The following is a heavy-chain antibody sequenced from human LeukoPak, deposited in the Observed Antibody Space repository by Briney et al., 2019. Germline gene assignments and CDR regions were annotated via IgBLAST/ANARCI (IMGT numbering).Heavy chain of an antibody. CDR2: ISWNSGNI. J-gene: IGHJ4*02. CDR3: AKDMAPSITMIVMAFDY. Sequence: GGSLRLSCAASGFTFDDYAMHWVRQAPGKGLEWVSGISWNSGNIDYADSVKGRFTVSRDNAKNSLYLQMNSLRGDDTAFYYCAKDMAPSITMIVMAFDYWGQGTLVTVSS. CDR1: GFTFDDYA. V-gene: IGHV3-9*01. D-gene: IGHD3-22*01.